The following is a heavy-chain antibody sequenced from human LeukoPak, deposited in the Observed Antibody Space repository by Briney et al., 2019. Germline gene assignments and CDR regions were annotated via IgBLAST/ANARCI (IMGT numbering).Heavy chain of an antibody. CDR2: IYYSGST. V-gene: IGHV4-59*07. D-gene: IGHD1-1*01. CDR1: GRPISSYY. Sequence: SHTLSLTCTVSGRPISSYYSSWIRHPPAKGLEWIGYIYYSGSTNYNPSLKSRVTISLDTSKKQFSLKLNSVTAANTAVYYCARGTDLEDYWGEGTLVTVSS. J-gene: IGHJ4*02. CDR3: ARGTDLEDY.